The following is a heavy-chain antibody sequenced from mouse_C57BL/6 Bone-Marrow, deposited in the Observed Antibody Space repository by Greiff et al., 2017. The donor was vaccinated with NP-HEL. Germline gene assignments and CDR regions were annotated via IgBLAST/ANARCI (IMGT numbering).Heavy chain of an antibody. Sequence: EVQGVESGEGLVKPGGSLKLSCAASGFTFSSYAMSWVRQTPEKRLEWVAYISSGGDYIYYADTVKGRFTIARDNARNTLYLQMSRLKSEDTAMYYCTRGGYYSRFAYWGQGTLVTVSA. CDR2: ISSGGDYI. CDR1: GFTFSSYA. V-gene: IGHV5-9-1*02. CDR3: TRGGYYSRFAY. J-gene: IGHJ3*01. D-gene: IGHD2-5*01.